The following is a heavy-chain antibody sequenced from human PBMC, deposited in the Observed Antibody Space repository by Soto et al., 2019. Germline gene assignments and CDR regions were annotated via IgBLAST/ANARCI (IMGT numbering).Heavy chain of an antibody. CDR1: GFSLTTTGVG. V-gene: IGHV2-5*01. CDR3: TQIYGSGSWGWYFHS. Sequence: QITLKESGPSLVKPTETLTLTCTFSGFSLTTTGVGVGWVRQPPGKALEWLTVIFWNDDERYSPSLKTRVTVAKDTSKNQVVVTMTNMGPVDTATYYCTQIYGSGSWGWYFHSWGLGNPVTVSS. J-gene: IGHJ4*02. CDR2: IFWNDDE. D-gene: IGHD1-26*01.